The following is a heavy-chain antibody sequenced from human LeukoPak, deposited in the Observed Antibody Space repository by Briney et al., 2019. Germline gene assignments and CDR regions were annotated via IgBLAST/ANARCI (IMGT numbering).Heavy chain of an antibody. CDR1: GFTFSSYW. D-gene: IGHD6-6*01. V-gene: IGHV3-7*01. Sequence: PGGSLRLSCAASGFTFSSYWMSWVRQAPGKGLEWVANIKQNGSEEYYVDSVKDRFTISRDNAKNSLYLQMNSLRAEDTAVYYCAREYSSSSFFDYWGQGTLVTGSS. CDR3: AREYSSSSFFDY. CDR2: IKQNGSEE. J-gene: IGHJ4*02.